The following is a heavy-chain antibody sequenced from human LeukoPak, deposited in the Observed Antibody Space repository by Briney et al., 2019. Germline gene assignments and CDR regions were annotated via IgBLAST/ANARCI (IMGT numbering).Heavy chain of an antibody. V-gene: IGHV3-23*01. CDR3: AIDPNWGTHS. CDR2: IGSSGGGI. CDR1: GFIFSSYS. Sequence: GGSLRLSCAASGFIFSSYSMSWVRHPPGKRLEWVSIIGSSGGGIHYADSVKGRFTISRDNSKNALYLQMNSLRVEDTAVYYCAIDPNWGTHSWGQGVLVTVSS. D-gene: IGHD7-27*01. J-gene: IGHJ4*02.